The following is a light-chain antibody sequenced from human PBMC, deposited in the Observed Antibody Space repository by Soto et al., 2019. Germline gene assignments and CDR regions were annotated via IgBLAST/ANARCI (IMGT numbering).Light chain of an antibody. CDR1: QVISTS. CDR3: QQLFDSPIT. J-gene: IGKJ5*01. Sequence: THLPHSPSFRPPSIGGTFTITCRASQVISTSLAWYQVKPGKAPKLLIYAASTLESGVPSRFSATVSGTEFSLTITSLQPEDFATYYCQQLFDSPITFGQGTRLEIK. V-gene: IGKV1-9*01. CDR2: AAS.